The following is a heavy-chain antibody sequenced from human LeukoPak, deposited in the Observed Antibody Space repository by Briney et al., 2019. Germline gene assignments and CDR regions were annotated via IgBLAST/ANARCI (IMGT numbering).Heavy chain of an antibody. CDR1: GGSISSSNW. J-gene: IGHJ4*02. CDR3: ARRNYYDSSGYYGPFDY. CDR2: IYHSGST. V-gene: IGHV4-4*02. Sequence: SETLSLTCAVSGGSISSSNWWSWVRQPPGKGLEWIGEIYHSGSTNYNPSLKSRVTISVDTSKNQFSLKLSSVTAADTAVYYCARRNYYDSSGYYGPFDYWGQGTLVTVSS. D-gene: IGHD3-22*01.